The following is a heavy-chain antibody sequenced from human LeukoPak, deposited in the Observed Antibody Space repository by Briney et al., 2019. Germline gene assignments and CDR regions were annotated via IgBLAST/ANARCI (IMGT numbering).Heavy chain of an antibody. CDR1: GFTFNSYW. Sequence: GGSLRLSCAASGFTFNSYWMTWVHQAPGRGLEWVAHINQGGSDKYYVDSVRGRFTISRDNPKNSLYLQMNSLRAEDTAVYYCASRATRFDYWGQGTLVTVSS. V-gene: IGHV3-7*01. CDR2: INQGGSDK. D-gene: IGHD2-15*01. J-gene: IGHJ4*02. CDR3: ASRATRFDY.